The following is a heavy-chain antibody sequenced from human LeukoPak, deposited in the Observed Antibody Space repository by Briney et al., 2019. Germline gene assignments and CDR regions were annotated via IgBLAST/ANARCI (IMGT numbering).Heavy chain of an antibody. J-gene: IGHJ5*02. CDR2: IYYSGST. CDR1: GGSISSSSYY. V-gene: IGHV4-39*01. D-gene: IGHD5-18*01. CDR3: ASLRGYTTTSDP. Sequence: SETLSLTCTVSGGSISSSSYYWGWIRQPPGKGLEWIGSIYYSGSTYYNPSLKSRVTISVDTSKNQFSLKLSSVTAADPAVYCCASLRGYTTTSDPWGQGTLVTVSS.